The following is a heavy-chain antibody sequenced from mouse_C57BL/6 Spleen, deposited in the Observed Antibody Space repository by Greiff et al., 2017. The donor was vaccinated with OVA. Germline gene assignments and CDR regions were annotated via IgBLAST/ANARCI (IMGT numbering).Heavy chain of an antibody. CDR3: ARDYGSSHWYFDV. V-gene: IGHV1-42*01. Sequence: EVQLQQSGPELVKPGASVKISCKASGYSFTGYYMNWVKQSPEKSLEWIGEINPSTGGTTYNQKFKAKATLTVDKSSSTAYMQLKSLTSEDSAVYYCARDYGSSHWYFDVWGTGTTVTVSS. CDR1: GYSFTGYY. CDR2: INPSTGGT. J-gene: IGHJ1*03. D-gene: IGHD1-1*01.